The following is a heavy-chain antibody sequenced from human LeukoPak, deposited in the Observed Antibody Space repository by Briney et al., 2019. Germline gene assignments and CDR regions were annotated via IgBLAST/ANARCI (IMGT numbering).Heavy chain of an antibody. J-gene: IGHJ4*02. CDR3: ARDAVVPAAFPDY. CDR1: GFTFSSYS. Sequence: GGSLRLSCAASGFTFSSYSMNWVRQAPGKGLEWVSSISSSSSYIYYADSVKGRFTISRDNAKNSLYLQMNSLRAEDTAVYYCARDAVVPAAFPDYWGQGTLVTVSS. D-gene: IGHD2-2*01. CDR2: ISSSSSYI. V-gene: IGHV3-21*01.